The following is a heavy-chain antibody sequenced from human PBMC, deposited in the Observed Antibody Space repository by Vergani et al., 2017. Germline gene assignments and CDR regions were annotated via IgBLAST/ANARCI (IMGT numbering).Heavy chain of an antibody. Sequence: EVQLVESGGGLVKPGGSLRLSCAASGFTFSSYSMNWVRQAPGKGLEWVSSISSSSSYIYYADSVKGRFTISVDTSKNQFSLKLSSVTAADTAVYYCARDYYYYDSSGYSDGMDVWGQGTTVTVSS. CDR3: ARDYYYYDSSGYSDGMDV. CDR2: ISSSSSYI. V-gene: IGHV3-21*01. D-gene: IGHD3-22*01. J-gene: IGHJ6*02. CDR1: GFTFSSYS.